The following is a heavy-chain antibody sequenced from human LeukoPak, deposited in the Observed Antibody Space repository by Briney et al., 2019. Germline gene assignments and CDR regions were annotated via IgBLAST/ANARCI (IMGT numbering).Heavy chain of an antibody. J-gene: IGHJ5*02. CDR1: GYFISSGYY. CDR3: ARVGDYGDYVNWFDP. V-gene: IGHV4-38-2*02. D-gene: IGHD4-17*01. CDR2: GYHIGST. Sequence: SETLSLTCTVSGYFISSGYYWGWIRQPPGKGLEWIGSGYHIGSTYFNPSLRSRVTILIDIFKNQFSLKMSSVTAADTAIYYCARVGDYGDYVNWFDPWGQGTLVPVSS.